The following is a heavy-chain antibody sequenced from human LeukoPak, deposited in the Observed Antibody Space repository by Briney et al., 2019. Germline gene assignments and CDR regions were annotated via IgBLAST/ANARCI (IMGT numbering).Heavy chain of an antibody. Sequence: GGSLRLSCAASGFTFSNYWMSWVRQAPGKGLEWVANIKYYGGEKYYADSVRGRFTISRDNAKSSLYLQMNSLRAEDTAVYYCARDSWDDAFDIWGQGTMVTVSS. D-gene: IGHD1-26*01. CDR2: IKYYGGEK. J-gene: IGHJ3*02. CDR3: ARDSWDDAFDI. CDR1: GFTFSNYW. V-gene: IGHV3-7*01.